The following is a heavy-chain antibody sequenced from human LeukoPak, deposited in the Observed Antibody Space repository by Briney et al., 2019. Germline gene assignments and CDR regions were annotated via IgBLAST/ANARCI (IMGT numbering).Heavy chain of an antibody. V-gene: IGHV3-30*04. J-gene: IGHJ4*02. D-gene: IGHD2-2*02. Sequence: GRSLRLSCAASGFTFSSYAMHWVRQAPGKGLEWVAVISYDGSNKYYADSVKGRFTISRDNSKNTLYLQMNSLRAEDTAVYYCAKAYTDWGQGTLVTVSS. CDR3: AKAYTD. CDR1: GFTFSSYA. CDR2: ISYDGSNK.